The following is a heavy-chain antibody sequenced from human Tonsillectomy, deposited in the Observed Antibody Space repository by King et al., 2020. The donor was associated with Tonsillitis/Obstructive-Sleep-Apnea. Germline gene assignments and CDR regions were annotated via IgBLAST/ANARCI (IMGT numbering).Heavy chain of an antibody. V-gene: IGHV3-30*04. CDR1: GFTFSSYA. D-gene: IGHD6-6*01. CDR2: ISYDGSNK. CDR3: ARDKVAYSSSYYYYGMDV. J-gene: IGHJ6*02. Sequence: VQLVESGGGVVQPGRSLRLSCAASGFTFSSYAMHWVRQAPGKGLEWVAVISYDGSNKYYADSVTGLFTISRDNSKHTLYLQMNSLRAEDTAVYYCARDKVAYSSSYYYYGMDVWGQGTTVTVSS.